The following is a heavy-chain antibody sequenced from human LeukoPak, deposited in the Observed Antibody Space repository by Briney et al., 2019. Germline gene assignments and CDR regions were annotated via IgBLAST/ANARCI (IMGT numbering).Heavy chain of an antibody. CDR2: IYPGDSDT. CDR1: GYHFTSYW. CDR3: ARLLRNIAAAVYYFDY. J-gene: IGHJ4*02. Sequence: GESLKISCKGSGYHFTSYWIGWVRQMPGKGLEWMGIIYPGDSDTRYSPSFQGQVTISADKSISTASLQWNSLKASDTAMYYCARLLRNIAAAVYYFDYWGQGTLVTVSS. V-gene: IGHV5-51*01. D-gene: IGHD6-13*01.